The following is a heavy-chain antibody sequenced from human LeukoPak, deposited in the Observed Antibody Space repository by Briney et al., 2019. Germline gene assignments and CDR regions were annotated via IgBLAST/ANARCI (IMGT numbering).Heavy chain of an antibody. CDR3: ARDRGRMAVGDAFDI. D-gene: IGHD5-24*01. J-gene: IGHJ3*02. V-gene: IGHV4-59*01. Sequence: NPSETLSLTCTVSGGSISSYYWSWIRQPPGKGLEWIGYIYYSGSTNYNPSLKSRVTISVDTSKNQFSLKLSSVTAADTAVYYCARDRGRMAVGDAFDIWGQGTMVTVSS. CDR1: GGSISSYY. CDR2: IYYSGST.